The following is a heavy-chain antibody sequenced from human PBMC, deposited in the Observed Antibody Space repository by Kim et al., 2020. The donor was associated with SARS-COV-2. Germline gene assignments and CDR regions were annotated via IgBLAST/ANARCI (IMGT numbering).Heavy chain of an antibody. CDR1: GFTFSSYA. V-gene: IGHV3-23*01. J-gene: IGHJ4*02. Sequence: GGSLRLSCAASGFTFSSYAMSWVRQAPGKGLEWVSAISGSGGSTYYADSVKGRFTISRDNSKNTLYLQMNSLRAEDTAVYYCAKGRLRLGELSSSGYWGQGTLVTVSS. CDR3: AKGRLRLGELSSSGY. CDR2: ISGSGGST. D-gene: IGHD3-16*02.